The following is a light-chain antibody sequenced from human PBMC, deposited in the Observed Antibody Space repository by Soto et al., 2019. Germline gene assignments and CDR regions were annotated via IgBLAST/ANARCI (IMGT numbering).Light chain of an antibody. V-gene: IGKV1-33*01. CDR1: QDISDY. J-gene: IGKJ4*01. CDR3: QQHDNPPLT. CDR2: DAS. Sequence: DIQMTQSPSSLSASVGDRVIITCQASQDISDYLNWYQQKPGKAPKVLIYDASILETGVPSRFSGSGSGTDFTFTISSLQPEDTATYYCQQHDNPPLTFGGGTKVEI.